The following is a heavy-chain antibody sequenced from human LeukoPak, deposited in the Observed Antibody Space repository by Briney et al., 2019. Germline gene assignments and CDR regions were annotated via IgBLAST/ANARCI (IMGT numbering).Heavy chain of an antibody. V-gene: IGHV4-39*02. Sequence: SETLSLTCIVSGGSISSTTYYWGWIRQPPGKGLEWIGSIHYSGSTYYNPSLKSRVTISVDTSKNRFSLKLGSVTAADTAVYYCARIAIEWFDPWGQGTLVTVSS. CDR2: IHYSGST. CDR3: ARIAIEWFDP. D-gene: IGHD2-21*01. CDR1: GGSISSTTYY. J-gene: IGHJ5*02.